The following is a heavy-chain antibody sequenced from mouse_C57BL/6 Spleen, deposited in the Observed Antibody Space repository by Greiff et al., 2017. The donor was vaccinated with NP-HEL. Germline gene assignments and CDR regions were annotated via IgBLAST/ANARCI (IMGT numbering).Heavy chain of an antibody. D-gene: IGHD1-1*01. CDR1: GYSITSGYY. V-gene: IGHV3-6*01. CDR3: AIYYYGSFYWYFDV. CDR2: ISYDGSN. J-gene: IGHJ1*03. Sequence: EVKVEESGPGLVKPSQSLSLTCSVTGYSITSGYYWNWIRQFPGNKLEWMGYISYDGSNNYNPSLKNRISITRDTSKNQFFLKLNAVTTEDTATYYCAIYYYGSFYWYFDVWGTGTTVTVSS.